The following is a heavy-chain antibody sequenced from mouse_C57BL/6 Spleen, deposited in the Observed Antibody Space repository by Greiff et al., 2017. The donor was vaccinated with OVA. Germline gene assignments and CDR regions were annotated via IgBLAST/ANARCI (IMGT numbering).Heavy chain of an antibody. CDR2: ISSGGSYT. CDR3: ARHEGQLRPYFDV. Sequence: EVKVVESGGDLVKPGGSLKLSCAASGFTFSSYGMSWVRQTPDKRLEWVATISSGGSYTYYPDSVKGRFTISRDNAKNTLYLQMSSLKSEDTAMYYCARHEGQLRPYFDVWGTGTTVTVSS. V-gene: IGHV5-6*01. CDR1: GFTFSSYG. D-gene: IGHD3-2*02. J-gene: IGHJ1*03.